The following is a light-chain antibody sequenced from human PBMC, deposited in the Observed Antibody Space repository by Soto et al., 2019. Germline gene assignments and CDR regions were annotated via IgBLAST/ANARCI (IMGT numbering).Light chain of an antibody. CDR2: KAS. Sequence: DIQMTQSPSTLSGSVGDRVTNTCRASQTISSWLAWYQQKPGKAPKLLIYKASTLKSGVPSRFSGSGSGTEFTLTISSLQPDEFATYYCQHYNSYSEAFGQGTKVELK. CDR3: QHYNSYSEA. CDR1: QTISSW. J-gene: IGKJ1*01. V-gene: IGKV1-5*03.